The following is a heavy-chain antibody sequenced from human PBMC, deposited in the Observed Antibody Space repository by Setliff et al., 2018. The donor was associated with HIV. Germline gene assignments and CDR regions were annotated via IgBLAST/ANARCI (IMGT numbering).Heavy chain of an antibody. D-gene: IGHD3-10*01. Sequence: GASVKVSCKASGYTFIGHYLHWVRQAPGQGLEWLGWVNPNSGDAIYAQNFQGRVTMTRDTSINAAYMELRGLRSDDTAVYYCARNFGLSPSGKYYYYYGMDIWGQGTTVT. CDR1: GYTFIGHY. CDR3: ARNFGLSPSGKYYYYYGMDI. CDR2: VNPNSGDA. J-gene: IGHJ6*02. V-gene: IGHV1-2*02.